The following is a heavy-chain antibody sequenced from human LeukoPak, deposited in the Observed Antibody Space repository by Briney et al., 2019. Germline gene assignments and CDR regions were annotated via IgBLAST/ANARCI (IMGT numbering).Heavy chain of an antibody. Sequence: GGSLRLSCAASGFTFSSYAMHWVRQAPGKGLEWVAVISYDGSNKYYADSVKGRFTISRDNSKNTLYLQMNSLRAEDTAVYYCARGRGVGAISPINWFDPWGQGTLVTVSS. CDR2: ISYDGSNK. CDR3: ARGRGVGAISPINWFDP. D-gene: IGHD1-26*01. V-gene: IGHV3-30-3*01. J-gene: IGHJ5*02. CDR1: GFTFSSYA.